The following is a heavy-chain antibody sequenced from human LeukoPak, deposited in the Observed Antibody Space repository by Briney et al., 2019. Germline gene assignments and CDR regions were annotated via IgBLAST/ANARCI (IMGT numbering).Heavy chain of an antibody. Sequence: PSETLSLTCAVSGGSISSGGYSWSWIRQPPGKGLEWIGYIYHSGSTHYNPSLKSRVTISVDTSKNQLSLKLSSVTAADTAAYYCARYHRGSYYFDYWGQGTLVTVSS. V-gene: IGHV4-30-2*02. J-gene: IGHJ4*02. CDR2: IYHSGST. D-gene: IGHD1-26*01. CDR3: ARYHRGSYYFDY. CDR1: GGSISSGGYS.